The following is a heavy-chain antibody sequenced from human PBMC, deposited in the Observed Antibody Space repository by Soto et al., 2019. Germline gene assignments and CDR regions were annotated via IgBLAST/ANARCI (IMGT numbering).Heavy chain of an antibody. CDR2: INHSGST. J-gene: IGHJ6*03. Sequence: SETLSLTCAVYGGSFSGYYWSWIRQPPGKGLEWIGEINHSGSTNYNPSLKSRVTISVDTSKNQFSLKLSSVTAADTAVYYCARVAYYYYMDVWGKGTTVTVSS. CDR3: ARVAYYYYMDV. V-gene: IGHV4-34*01. CDR1: GGSFSGYY.